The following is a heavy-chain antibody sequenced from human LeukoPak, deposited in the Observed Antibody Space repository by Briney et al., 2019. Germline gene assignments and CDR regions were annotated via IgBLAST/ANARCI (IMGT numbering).Heavy chain of an antibody. Sequence: SETLSLTCAVYGGSFSGYYWSWIRQPPGKGLEWIGEINHSGSANYSPSLKSRVTISVDTSKNQFSLNLSSVTAADTAVYYCARGGVGSSGYYFDYWGQGTLVTVSS. V-gene: IGHV4-34*01. CDR2: INHSGSA. J-gene: IGHJ4*02. D-gene: IGHD6-6*01. CDR1: GGSFSGYY. CDR3: ARGGVGSSGYYFDY.